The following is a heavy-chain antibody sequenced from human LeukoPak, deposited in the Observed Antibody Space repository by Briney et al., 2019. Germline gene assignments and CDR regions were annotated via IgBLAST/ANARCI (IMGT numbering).Heavy chain of an antibody. CDR3: TWMSTVLTVDY. CDR1: GIPFEDAW. Sequence: KAGGSLRLSCVLSGIPFEDAWMSWVRQAPGKGLEWVGRITKDGTTDYATPVKGRFTISRDNSKTTFYLQMNSLRTDDTCIYYCTWMSTVLTVDYWGQGTLVTVSS. CDR2: ITKDGTT. D-gene: IGHD4/OR15-4a*01. V-gene: IGHV3-15*01. J-gene: IGHJ4*02.